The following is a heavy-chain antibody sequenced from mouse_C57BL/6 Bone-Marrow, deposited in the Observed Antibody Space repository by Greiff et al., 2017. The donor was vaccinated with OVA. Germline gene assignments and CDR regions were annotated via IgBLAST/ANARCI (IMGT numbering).Heavy chain of an antibody. CDR3: ARQTAQAPAWFAY. CDR2: INPSNGGT. D-gene: IGHD3-2*02. CDR1: GYTFTSYW. Sequence: QVQLQQPGTELVKPGASVKLSCKASGYTFTSYWMHWVKQRPGQGLEWIGNINPSNGGTNYNEKFKSKATLTVDKSSSTAYMQLSSLTPEDSAVYYCARQTAQAPAWFAYWGQGTLVTVSA. J-gene: IGHJ3*01. V-gene: IGHV1-53*01.